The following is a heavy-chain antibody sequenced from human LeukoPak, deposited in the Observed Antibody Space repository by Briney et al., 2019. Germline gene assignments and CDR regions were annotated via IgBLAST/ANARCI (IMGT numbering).Heavy chain of an antibody. CDR2: IWPDDSDT. Sequence: PGESLQISSKASGYNFTKHWVGWVRPRPGKGLEWMGIIWPDDSDTRYSPAFQGLVSMSVDTSISTAYLQWRSLEASDTAMYYCVRHSEVPFDSWGQGTLVTVS. CDR1: GYNFTKHW. V-gene: IGHV5-51*01. J-gene: IGHJ4*02. CDR3: VRHSEVPFDS.